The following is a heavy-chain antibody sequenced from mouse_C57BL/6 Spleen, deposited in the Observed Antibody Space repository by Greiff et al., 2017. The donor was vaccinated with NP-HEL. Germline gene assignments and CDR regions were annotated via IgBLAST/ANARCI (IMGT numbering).Heavy chain of an antibody. V-gene: IGHV6-6*01. CDR3: TRGCTTVVATYWYFDV. D-gene: IGHD1-1*01. Sequence: DVKLVESGGGLVQPGGSMKLSCAASGFTFSDAWMDWVRQSPEKGLEWVAEIRNKANNHATYYAESVKGRFTISRDDSKSSVYLQMNSLRAEDTGIYYCTRGCTTVVATYWYFDVWGTGTTVTVSS. J-gene: IGHJ1*03. CDR1: GFTFSDAW. CDR2: IRNKANNHAT.